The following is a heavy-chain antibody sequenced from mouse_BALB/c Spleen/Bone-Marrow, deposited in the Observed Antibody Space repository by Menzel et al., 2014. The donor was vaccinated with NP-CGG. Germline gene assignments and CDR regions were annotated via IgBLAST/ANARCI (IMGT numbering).Heavy chain of an antibody. Sequence: EVQLQQSGAELVKPGASVKLSCTASGFNIKDTYMHWVKQRPEQGLEWVGRIDPANGNTKYDPKFQGKATITADTSSNNAYLQLSSLTSEDTAVYYCASYRYAWYFDVWGAGTTVTVSS. CDR3: ASYRYAWYFDV. J-gene: IGHJ1*01. CDR2: IDPANGNT. CDR1: GFNIKDTY. V-gene: IGHV14-3*02. D-gene: IGHD2-14*01.